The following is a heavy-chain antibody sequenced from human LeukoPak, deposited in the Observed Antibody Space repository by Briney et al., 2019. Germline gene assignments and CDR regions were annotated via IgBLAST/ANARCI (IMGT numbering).Heavy chain of an antibody. CDR1: GASITSSY. Sequence: SETLSLTCSVSGASITSSYWSWIRQTPGKGLEWIGNIYSGSTNYNPSFESRVTVSLDTSKNQFYLRLTSVTAADTALYYCARDGYGSGSYGWFDPWGQGTLVTVSS. CDR2: IYSGST. V-gene: IGHV4-59*01. J-gene: IGHJ5*02. D-gene: IGHD3-10*01. CDR3: ARDGYGSGSYGWFDP.